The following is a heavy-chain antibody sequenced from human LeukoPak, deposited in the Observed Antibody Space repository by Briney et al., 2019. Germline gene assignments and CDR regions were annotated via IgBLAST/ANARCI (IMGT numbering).Heavy chain of an antibody. Sequence: ASVKVSCTASGYTFTSYDINWVRQAPGQRLEWMGWINAGNGNTRYSQKFQGGVTITRDTSASTAYMELSSLRSEDTAVYYCARSILVVPVASHYNYGVDVWGQGTTVTVSS. J-gene: IGHJ6*02. CDR1: GYTFTSYD. CDR3: ARSILVVPVASHYNYGVDV. V-gene: IGHV1-3*01. CDR2: INAGNGNT. D-gene: IGHD2-2*01.